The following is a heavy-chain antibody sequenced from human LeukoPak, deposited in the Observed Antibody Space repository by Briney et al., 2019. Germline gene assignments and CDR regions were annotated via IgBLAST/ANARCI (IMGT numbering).Heavy chain of an antibody. CDR3: ATSRAQTLAYCGGDCYSGFDY. CDR2: INPDSGGT. D-gene: IGHD2-21*02. Sequence: GASVKVSCKASGYTFPAYYMHWVRQAPGQGLDWLGWINPDSGGTNYAQKFQGRVTMTRDPPISTAYMELSWLRSDDTAMYYCATSRAQTLAYCGGDCYSGFDYWGQGTLVSVSS. J-gene: IGHJ4*02. CDR1: GYTFPAYY. V-gene: IGHV1-2*02.